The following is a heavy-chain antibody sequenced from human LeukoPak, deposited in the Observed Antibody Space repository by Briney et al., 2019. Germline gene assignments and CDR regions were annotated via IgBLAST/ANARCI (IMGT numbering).Heavy chain of an antibody. Sequence: SVKVSCKASGFTFTSSAMQWVRQARGQRLEWIGWIVVGSGNTNYAQKFQERVTIPRDMSTSTAYMELSSLRSEDTAVYYCAALYGSGRVEDYWGQGTLVTVSS. CDR2: IVVGSGNT. CDR1: GFTFTSSA. J-gene: IGHJ4*02. CDR3: AALYGSGRVEDY. V-gene: IGHV1-58*02. D-gene: IGHD3-10*01.